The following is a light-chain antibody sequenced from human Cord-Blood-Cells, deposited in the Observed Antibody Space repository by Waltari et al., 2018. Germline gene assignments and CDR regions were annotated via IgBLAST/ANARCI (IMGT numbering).Light chain of an antibody. Sequence: EIVMTQSPATLSVSPGERATLSCRASQSVSSNLAWYQQKPGQAPRLLIYGASTRATGIPARFRGSGSGTEFTLTISSLQSEDVAVYYCQQYNNWPPWTVGQGTKVEIK. CDR3: QQYNNWPPWT. V-gene: IGKV3-15*01. CDR2: GAS. J-gene: IGKJ1*01. CDR1: QSVSSN.